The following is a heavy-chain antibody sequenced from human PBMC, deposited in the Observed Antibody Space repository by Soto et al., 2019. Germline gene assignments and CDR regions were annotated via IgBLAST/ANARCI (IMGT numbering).Heavy chain of an antibody. J-gene: IGHJ4*02. Sequence: SETLSLTCTVSGGSISSGGYYWSWIRQHPGKGLEWIGYIYYSGSTYYNPSLKSRVTISVDKSKNQFSLKLSSVTAADTAVYYCARAMAGYRTNDYWGQGTLVTVSS. D-gene: IGHD6-19*01. CDR3: ARAMAGYRTNDY. CDR1: GGSISSGGYY. V-gene: IGHV4-31*03. CDR2: IYYSGST.